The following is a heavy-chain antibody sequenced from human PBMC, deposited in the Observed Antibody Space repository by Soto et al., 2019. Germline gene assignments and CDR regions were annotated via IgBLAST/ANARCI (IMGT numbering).Heavy chain of an antibody. CDR2: INPNSGGT. CDR1: GYTFTGYY. D-gene: IGHD4-17*01. V-gene: IGHV1-2*02. J-gene: IGHJ6*02. Sequence: WASVKVSCKASGYTFTGYYMHWVRQAPGQGLEWMGWINPNSGGTNYAQKFQGRVTMTRDTSISTAYMELSRLRSDDTAVYYCARTYGDYGTYYYYGMDVWGQGTTVTVSS. CDR3: ARTYGDYGTYYYYGMDV.